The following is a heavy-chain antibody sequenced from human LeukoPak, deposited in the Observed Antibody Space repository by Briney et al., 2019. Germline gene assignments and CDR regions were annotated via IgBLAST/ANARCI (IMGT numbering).Heavy chain of an antibody. Sequence: ASVKVSCKASGGTFSRYAMSWVRQAPGQGLEWMGGIIPIFGTANYAQKFQGRVTITADESTGTAYMELSSLRSEDTAVYYCAREWYSGSYYYYYYMDVWGKGTTVTVSS. D-gene: IGHD1-26*01. CDR3: AREWYSGSYYYYYYMDV. CDR2: IIPIFGTA. J-gene: IGHJ6*03. V-gene: IGHV1-69*13. CDR1: GGTFSRYA.